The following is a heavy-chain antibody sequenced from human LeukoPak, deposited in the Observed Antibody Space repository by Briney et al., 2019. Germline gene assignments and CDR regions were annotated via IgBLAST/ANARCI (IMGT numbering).Heavy chain of an antibody. CDR3: ARGHGNYDFWSGYSSDNWFDP. Sequence: PSQTLSLTCTVSGGSISSGGYYWSWIRQHPGKGLEWIGYIYYSGSTYYNPSLKSRVTISVDTSKNQFSLKLSSVTAADTAVYYCARGHGNYDFWSGYSSDNWFDPWGQGTLVTVSS. D-gene: IGHD3-3*01. CDR1: GGSISSGGYY. J-gene: IGHJ5*02. V-gene: IGHV4-31*03. CDR2: IYYSGST.